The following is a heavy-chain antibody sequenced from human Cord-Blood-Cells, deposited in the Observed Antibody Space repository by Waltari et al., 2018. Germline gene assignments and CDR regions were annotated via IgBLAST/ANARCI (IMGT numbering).Heavy chain of an antibody. J-gene: IGHJ4*02. CDR2: ISYDGSNK. D-gene: IGHD1-26*01. CDR1: GFTFSSYG. Sequence: QVQLVESGGGVVQPGRSLRLSCAASGFTFSSYGMHWVRQAPGKGLEWVAVISYDGSNKYYVDSVKGRFTISRDNSKNTLYLQMNSLRAEDTAVYYCAKDLAPDGVGATDSVFDYWGQGTLVTVSS. V-gene: IGHV3-30*18. CDR3: AKDLAPDGVGATDSVFDY.